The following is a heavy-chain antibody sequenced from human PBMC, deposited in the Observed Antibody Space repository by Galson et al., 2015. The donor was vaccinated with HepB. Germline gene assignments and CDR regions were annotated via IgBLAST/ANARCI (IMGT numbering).Heavy chain of an antibody. CDR3: AHSPYWGVDCDKPYYFDY. V-gene: IGHV2-5*01. J-gene: IGHJ4*02. Sequence: PALVKPTQTLTLTCTFSGFSLKTTGLGVGWTRQPPGKALEWVALIYWNDDKRYSPSLKTRLTITKDTSNNQVVLTMANLDPVDTATYYCAHSPYWGVDCDKPYYFDYWGQGTLVTVSS. D-gene: IGHD2-21*02. CDR1: GFSLKTTGLG. CDR2: IYWNDDK.